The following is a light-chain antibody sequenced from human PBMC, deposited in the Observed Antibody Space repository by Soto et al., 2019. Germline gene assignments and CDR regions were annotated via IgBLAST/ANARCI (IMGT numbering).Light chain of an antibody. J-gene: IGKJ4*01. CDR2: KAS. CDR3: QQYEAYPLT. CDR1: QSINSW. V-gene: IGKV1-5*03. Sequence: DIQLTQSPSTLSASVGDRVTITCRASQSINSWLAWYQQKPGKAPKRLVYKASSLESGVPSRFSGSGSGTEFTLAISTLQPDDFATYYCQQYEAYPLTFGGGTKVEI.